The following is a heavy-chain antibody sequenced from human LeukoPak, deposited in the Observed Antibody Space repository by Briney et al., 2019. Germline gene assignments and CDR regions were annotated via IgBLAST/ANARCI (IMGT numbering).Heavy chain of an antibody. CDR3: ARARQPPFDSSGYGGVAFDI. J-gene: IGHJ3*02. CDR2: IYHSGST. CDR1: GYSISSGYY. D-gene: IGHD3-22*01. V-gene: IGHV4-38-2*02. Sequence: SETLSLTCTVSGYSISSGYYWGWIRQPPGKGLEWIGSIYHSGSTYYNPSLKSRVTISVDTSKNQFSLKLSSVTAADTAVYYRARARQPPFDSSGYGGVAFDIWGQGTMVTVSS.